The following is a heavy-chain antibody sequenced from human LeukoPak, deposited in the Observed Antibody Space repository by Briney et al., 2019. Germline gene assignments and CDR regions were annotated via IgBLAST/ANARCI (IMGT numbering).Heavy chain of an antibody. CDR3: ARGRRFGELSHPTYYFDY. D-gene: IGHD3-10*01. CDR2: IYPGDSDT. V-gene: IGHV5-51*01. J-gene: IGHJ4*02. Sequence: GESLKISCKGSGYSFTTYWIGWVRQMPGKGLEWMGIIYPGDSDTRYSPSFQGQVTISADKSISTAFLQWSSLKASDTAVYYCARGRRFGELSHPTYYFDYWGQGTQVTVSS. CDR1: GYSFTTYW.